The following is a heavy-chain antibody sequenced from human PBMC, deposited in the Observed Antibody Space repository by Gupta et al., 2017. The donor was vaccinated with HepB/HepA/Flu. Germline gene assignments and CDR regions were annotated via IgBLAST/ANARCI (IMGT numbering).Heavy chain of an antibody. D-gene: IGHD3-22*01. Sequence: QVQLVQSGAEVRKPGTAVKVSCQASGYTFRFYYIHWVHQAPGQGLEWMGSINPNTGDPTYAQQFQGRVTMTRDKSIDTAYMDLNRLRSDDTAVYYCARVQYYFDSSGPSAYYFDYWGQGTLVTVSS. V-gene: IGHV1-2*02. CDR3: ARVQYYFDSSGPSAYYFDY. CDR2: INPNTGDP. CDR1: GYTFRFYY. J-gene: IGHJ4*02.